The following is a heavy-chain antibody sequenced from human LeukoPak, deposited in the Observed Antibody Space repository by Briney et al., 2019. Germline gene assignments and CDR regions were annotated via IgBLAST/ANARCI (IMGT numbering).Heavy chain of an antibody. CDR2: INPNSGGT. CDR1: GYTFTGYY. CDR3: ARGYCSGGSCYTRYNWFDP. J-gene: IGHJ5*02. D-gene: IGHD2-15*01. V-gene: IGHV1-2*02. Sequence: GASVKVSCKAAGYTFTGYYIHWVRQAPGQGLEWMGWINPNSGGTNYAQKFQGRVTMTRDTSISTAYMELSRLRSDDTAVYYCARGYCSGGSCYTRYNWFDPWGQGTLVTVSS.